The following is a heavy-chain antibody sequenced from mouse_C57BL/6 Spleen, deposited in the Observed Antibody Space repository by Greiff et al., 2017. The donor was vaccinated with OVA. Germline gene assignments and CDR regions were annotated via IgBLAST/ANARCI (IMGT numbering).Heavy chain of an antibody. J-gene: IGHJ1*03. CDR1: GYTFTSYW. CDR2: IDPSDSYT. Sequence: QVQLQQSGAELVKPGASVKLSCKASGYTFTSYWMQWVKQRPGQGLEWIGEIDPSDSYTNYNQKFKGKATLTVDTSSSPAYMQLSSLKSEDSAVYYCGGGRNGNWYFDVWGTGTTVTVSS. V-gene: IGHV1-50*01. D-gene: IGHD1-1*01. CDR3: GGGRNGNWYFDV.